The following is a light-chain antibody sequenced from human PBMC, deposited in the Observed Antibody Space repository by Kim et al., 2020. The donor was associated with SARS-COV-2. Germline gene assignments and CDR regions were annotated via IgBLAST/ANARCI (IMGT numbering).Light chain of an antibody. J-gene: IGLJ2*01. CDR1: SSDVGGYNY. CDR2: EVS. Sequence: PGQSVTISFTGTSSDVGGYNYVSWYQQHPGKAPKLMIYEVSKRPSGVPDRFSGSKSGNTASLAVSGLQAEDEADYYCSSYAGSLVVFGGGTQLTVL. V-gene: IGLV2-8*01. CDR3: SSYAGSLVV.